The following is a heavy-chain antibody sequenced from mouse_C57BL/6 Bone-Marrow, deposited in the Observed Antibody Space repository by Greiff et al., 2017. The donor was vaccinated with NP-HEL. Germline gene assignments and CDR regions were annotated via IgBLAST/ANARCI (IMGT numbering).Heavy chain of an antibody. Sequence: EVHLVESGEGLVKPGGSLKLSCAASGFTFSSYAMSWVRQTPEKRLEWVAYISSGGDYIYYADTVKGRFTISRDNARNTLYLQMSSLKSEDTAMYYCTRVVGCYDGYYFDYWGQGTTLTVSS. D-gene: IGHD2-3*01. V-gene: IGHV5-9-1*02. CDR3: TRVVGCYDGYYFDY. J-gene: IGHJ2*01. CDR1: GFTFSSYA. CDR2: ISSGGDYI.